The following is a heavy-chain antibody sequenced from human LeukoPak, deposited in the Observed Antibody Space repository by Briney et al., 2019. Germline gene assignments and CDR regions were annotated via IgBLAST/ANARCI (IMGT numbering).Heavy chain of an antibody. D-gene: IGHD1-26*01. CDR2: INHSGST. CDR1: GGSFSGYY. CDR3: ARGYYQWELPFDY. Sequence: SETLSLTCAVYGGSFSGYYWSWIRQPPGKGLEWIGEINHSGSTNYNPSLKSRVTISVDTSKNQFSLRLNSVTAADTAVYYCARGYYQWELPFDYWGQGTLVTVSS. V-gene: IGHV4-34*01. J-gene: IGHJ4*02.